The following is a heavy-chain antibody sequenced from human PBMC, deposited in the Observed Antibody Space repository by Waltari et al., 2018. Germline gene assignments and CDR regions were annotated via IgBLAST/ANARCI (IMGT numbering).Heavy chain of an antibody. J-gene: IGHJ5*02. CDR1: GGTFSSYT. CDR2: VHPILGIA. Sequence: QVQLVQSGAEVKKPGSSVKVSCKASGGTFSSYTISWVRQAPGQGLEWMGRVHPILGIATYAQKFQGRVTITADKSTSTAYMELSSLRSEDTAVYYCARASDDYGDYRGWFDPWGQGTLVTVSS. CDR3: ARASDDYGDYRGWFDP. V-gene: IGHV1-69*02. D-gene: IGHD4-17*01.